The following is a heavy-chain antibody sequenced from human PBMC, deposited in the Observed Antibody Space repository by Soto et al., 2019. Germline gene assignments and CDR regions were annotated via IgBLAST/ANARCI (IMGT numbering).Heavy chain of an antibody. CDR3: ARELTMIVDN. D-gene: IGHD3-22*01. CDR2: MNPNSGNT. Sequence: QVQLVQSGAEVKKHGASVKVSCKASGYTVTSYDDKWVRQATGQGLEWMGWMNPNSGNTGYAQKFQGRVTMTRNTSISTAYMELSGLRSEDTAVYYCARELTMIVDNWGQGTLVAVSS. CDR1: GYTVTSYD. J-gene: IGHJ4*02. V-gene: IGHV1-8*01.